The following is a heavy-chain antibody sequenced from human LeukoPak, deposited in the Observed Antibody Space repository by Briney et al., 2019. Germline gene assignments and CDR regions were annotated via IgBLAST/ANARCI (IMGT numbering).Heavy chain of an antibody. Sequence: SPSETLSLTCTVSGGSISSSSFYWGWIRQPPGKGLEWIGSIYHSGSTYYNPSLKSRVTISVDTSKNQFSLKLSSVTAADTAVYYCARADYSSTWSHDYYYMDVWGKGTTVTVSS. CDR1: GGSISSSSFY. CDR3: ARADYSSTWSHDYYYMDV. D-gene: IGHD6-13*01. CDR2: IYHSGST. J-gene: IGHJ6*03. V-gene: IGHV4-39*07.